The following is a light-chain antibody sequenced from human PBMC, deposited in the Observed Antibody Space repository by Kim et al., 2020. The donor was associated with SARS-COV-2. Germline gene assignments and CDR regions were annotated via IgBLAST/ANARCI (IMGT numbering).Light chain of an antibody. CDR3: LSYDSSLGYV. J-gene: IGLJ1*01. V-gene: IGLV1-40*03. CDR1: GPKLGGGFV. CDR2: GNS. Sequence: RRVPRPWTGTGPKLGGGFVEHGYQQIPGTAPRLLIYGNSNWPSGVPDRFSGSKFGASAALAITGLQAEDEADYYCLSYDSSLGYVFGTGTKVTVL.